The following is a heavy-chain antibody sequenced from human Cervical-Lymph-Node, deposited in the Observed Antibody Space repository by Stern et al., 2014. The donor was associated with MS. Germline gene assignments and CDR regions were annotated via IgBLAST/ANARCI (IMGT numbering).Heavy chain of an antibody. D-gene: IGHD4-17*01. Sequence: EVQLEESGAEVKKPGESLKIFCKGSGYSFTANWIAWVRQMPGKGLEWRGIIYPGDSDTRYVPPFQGQLPSSADKSISTAYLQWSSLKASDTAMYYCARDYGDYAFDYWGQGTLVTVSS. CDR1: GYSFTANW. CDR3: ARDYGDYAFDY. CDR2: IYPGDSDT. V-gene: IGHV5-51*01. J-gene: IGHJ4*02.